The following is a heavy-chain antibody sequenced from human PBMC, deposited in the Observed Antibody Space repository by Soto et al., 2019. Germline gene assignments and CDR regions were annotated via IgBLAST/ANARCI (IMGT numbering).Heavy chain of an antibody. V-gene: IGHV3-23*01. CDR3: AKPSSGYSSSWYYYYGMDV. CDR1: GFTFSSCA. Sequence: GGSLRLSCAASGFTFSSCAMSWVRQAPGKGLEWVSAISGSGGSTYYADSVKGRFTISRDNSKNTLYLQMNSLRAEDTAVYYCAKPSSGYSSSWYYYYGMDVWGQGTTVTVSS. D-gene: IGHD6-13*01. CDR2: ISGSGGST. J-gene: IGHJ6*02.